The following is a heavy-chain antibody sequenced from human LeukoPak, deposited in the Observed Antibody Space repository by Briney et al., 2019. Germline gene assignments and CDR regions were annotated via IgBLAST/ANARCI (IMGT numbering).Heavy chain of an antibody. J-gene: IGHJ4*02. V-gene: IGHV3-21*01. Sequence: GGSLRLSCAASGFTFSSYSMNWVRQAPGKGLEWVSSISSSSSYIYYADSVKGRFTISRDNDKNSLYLQMNSLRAEDTAVYYCARLMAAAGFDYWGQGTLVTVSS. CDR2: ISSSSSYI. D-gene: IGHD6-13*01. CDR1: GFTFSSYS. CDR3: ARLMAAAGFDY.